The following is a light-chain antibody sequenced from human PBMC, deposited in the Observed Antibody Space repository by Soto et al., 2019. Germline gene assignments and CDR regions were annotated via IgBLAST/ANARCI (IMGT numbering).Light chain of an antibody. CDR3: QQYNSYWT. CDR1: QSVSSW. Sequence: IQMTQSPSKLSASVGRRVTITCRTSQSVSSWLAWYQQKPGKAPKLLIYKASSLESGVPSRFSGSGSGTEFTLTISSLQPDDFATYYCQQYNSYWTFGQGTKVDI. J-gene: IGKJ1*01. CDR2: KAS. V-gene: IGKV1-5*03.